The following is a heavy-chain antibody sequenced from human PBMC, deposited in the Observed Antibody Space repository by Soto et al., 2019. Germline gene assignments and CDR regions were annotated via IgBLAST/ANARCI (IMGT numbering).Heavy chain of an antibody. CDR3: ARQYGGYEYYFDN. V-gene: IGHV4-30-4*01. CDR1: GGSISSGDYY. J-gene: IGHJ4*02. D-gene: IGHD5-12*01. Sequence: SETLSLTCTVSGGSISSGDYYWSWIRQPPGKGLEWIGYIYHGGITNYNPSLKSRLNISADTSKNQFSLRLGSVSAADTAIYYCARQYGGYEYYFDNWGQGTLVTVSS. CDR2: IYHGGIT.